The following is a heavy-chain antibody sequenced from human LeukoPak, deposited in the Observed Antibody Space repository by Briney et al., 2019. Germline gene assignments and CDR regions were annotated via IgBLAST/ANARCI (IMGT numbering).Heavy chain of an antibody. CDR1: GGSISSYY. V-gene: IGHV4-59*01. D-gene: IGHD5-18*01. CDR3: TRATRGYSYGFAEY. Sequence: PSETLSLTCTVSGGSISSYYWSWVRQPPGKGLEWIGYMYFGGSSNYNPTHKSRVSISVDTYKNQLSLNLTSLTAADTAVYYCTRATRGYSYGFAEYWGQGTLVTVSS. J-gene: IGHJ4*02. CDR2: MYFGGSS.